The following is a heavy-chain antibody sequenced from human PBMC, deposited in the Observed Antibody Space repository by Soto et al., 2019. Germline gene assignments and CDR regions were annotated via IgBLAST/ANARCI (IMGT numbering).Heavy chain of an antibody. CDR1: GYTFTNFG. V-gene: IGHV1-18*01. D-gene: IGHD3-9*01. J-gene: IGHJ5*02. Sequence: ASVKVSCKASGYTFTNFGISWVRQAPGQGLEWMGWISAYNGNTNYAQNFQGRVTMTTDTSTSTAYMELRSLRSDDTAMYYCARGYDIFQFNWFDPWGQGTLVTVSS. CDR3: ARGYDIFQFNWFDP. CDR2: ISAYNGNT.